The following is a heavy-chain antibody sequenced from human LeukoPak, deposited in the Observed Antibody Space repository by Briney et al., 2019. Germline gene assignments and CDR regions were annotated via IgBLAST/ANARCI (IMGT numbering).Heavy chain of an antibody. V-gene: IGHV3-7*01. CDR2: IKQDGSEK. D-gene: IGHD2-2*01. CDR1: GFTFSSYW. J-gene: IGHJ6*03. Sequence: GGSLRLSCAASGFTFSSYWMSWVRQAPGKGLEWVANIKQDGSEKYYVDSVKGRLTISRDNAKNSLYLQMNSLRAEDTAVYYCARALTPIVVVPAAIDYYYYYYMDVWGKGTTVTVSS. CDR3: ARALTPIVVVPAAIDYYYYYYMDV.